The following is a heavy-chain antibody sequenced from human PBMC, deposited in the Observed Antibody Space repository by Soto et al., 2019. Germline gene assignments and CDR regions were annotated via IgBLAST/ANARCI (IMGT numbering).Heavy chain of an antibody. CDR1: GFTFSDYG. D-gene: IGHD1-26*01. J-gene: IGHJ5*02. CDR3: AKDYLRWAQS. Sequence: EVQLLESGGGLVQPGGSLRLSCAASGFTFSDYGMSWVRQAPGKGLEWVSAISGSGLTFYADSVKGRFTISRDNSKNTLYLQMNSLRVEDTAIYFCAKDYLRWAQSWGQGTLVTVSS. CDR2: ISGSGLT. V-gene: IGHV3-23*01.